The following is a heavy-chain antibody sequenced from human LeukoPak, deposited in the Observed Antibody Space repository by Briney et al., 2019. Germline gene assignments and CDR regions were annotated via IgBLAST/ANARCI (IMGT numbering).Heavy chain of an antibody. J-gene: IGHJ4*02. CDR1: GGTFSTYA. CDR2: IIPIFSTP. Sequence: SVKVSCKAPGGTFSTYAINWVRQAPGQGLEWMGGIIPIFSTPNYAQNFQGRVTITADESTSTAYMELSSLRSEDTAVYYCARGPETTWNYDTSGYPYYFDYWGQGTLVTVSS. V-gene: IGHV1-69*01. D-gene: IGHD3-22*01. CDR3: ARGPETTWNYDTSGYPYYFDY.